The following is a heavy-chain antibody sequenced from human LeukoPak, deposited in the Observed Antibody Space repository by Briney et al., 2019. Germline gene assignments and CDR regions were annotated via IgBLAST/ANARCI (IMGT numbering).Heavy chain of an antibody. V-gene: IGHV4-34*01. J-gene: IGHJ4*02. Sequence: SETLSLTCAVYGGSFSGYYWSWIRQPPGKGLEWIGEINHSGSTNYNPSLKSRVTISVDRSKNQFSLKLSSVTAADTAVYYCARGNYYDRAFDYWGQGTLVTVSS. D-gene: IGHD3-22*01. CDR2: INHSGST. CDR1: GGSFSGYY. CDR3: ARGNYYDRAFDY.